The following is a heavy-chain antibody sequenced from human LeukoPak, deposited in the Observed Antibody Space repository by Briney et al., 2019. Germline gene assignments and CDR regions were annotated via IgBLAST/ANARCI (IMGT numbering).Heavy chain of an antibody. CDR3: ARGYFWSGYYTGKDYYYYMDV. J-gene: IGHJ6*03. D-gene: IGHD3-3*01. CDR2: INHSGST. Sequence: PSETLSLTCAVYGGSFSGYYWSWIRQPPGKGLEWIGEINHSGSTNYNPSLKSRVTISVDTSKNQFSLKLSSVTAADTAVYYCARGYFWSGYYTGKDYYYYMDVWGKGTTVTVSS. CDR1: GGSFSGYY. V-gene: IGHV4-34*01.